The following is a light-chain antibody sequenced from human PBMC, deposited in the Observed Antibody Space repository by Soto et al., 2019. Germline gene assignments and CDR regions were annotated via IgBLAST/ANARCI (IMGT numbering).Light chain of an antibody. J-gene: IGKJ4*01. V-gene: IGKV1-39*01. CDR2: AAS. Sequence: DIQMTQSPSSLSASVGDRVTITCRASQSISSYLNWYQQKPGKAPKLLIYAASSLQSGVPSRFSSSGSGTDSTLTISRLQPEDFATYYCQQSYSTPPITFGGGTKVEIK. CDR3: QQSYSTPPIT. CDR1: QSISSY.